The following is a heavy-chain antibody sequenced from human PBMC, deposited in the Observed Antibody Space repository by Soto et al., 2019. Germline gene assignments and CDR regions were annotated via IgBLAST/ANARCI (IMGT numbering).Heavy chain of an antibody. Sequence: EVQLLESGGGLVQPGGSLRLSCAASGFTFSSYAMSWVRQAPGKGLEWVSAISGSGGSTYYADSVKGRFTISRDNSKNTLYLQMSSLRAEDTAVYYCAKDDSSGYWFGYFDYWGQGTLVTVSS. V-gene: IGHV3-23*01. CDR1: GFTFSSYA. CDR3: AKDDSSGYWFGYFDY. D-gene: IGHD3-22*01. J-gene: IGHJ4*02. CDR2: ISGSGGST.